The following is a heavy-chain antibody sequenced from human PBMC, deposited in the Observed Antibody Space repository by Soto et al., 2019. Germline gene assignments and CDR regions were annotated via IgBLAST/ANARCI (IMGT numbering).Heavy chain of an antibody. CDR2: IDGSGGDT. CDR1: GFTFSSYA. D-gene: IGHD2-15*01. J-gene: IGHJ5*02. V-gene: IGHV3-23*01. Sequence: EVQLLESGGGLIQPGGSLRLSCAASGFTFSSYAMAWVRQAPWTGLEWVSVIDGSGGDTSFADSVKGRFTISRDNSKKMVYLHMNSLRAEDTATYYCAKEMVAAAYVETSPLDLWGQGNLVTVSS. CDR3: AKEMVAAAYVETSPLDL.